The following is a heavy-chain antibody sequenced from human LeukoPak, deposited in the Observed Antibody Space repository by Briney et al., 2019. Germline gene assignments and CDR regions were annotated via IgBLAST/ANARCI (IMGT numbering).Heavy chain of an antibody. J-gene: IGHJ3*02. V-gene: IGHV3-13*01. Sequence: GGSLRLSCAASGFTFSSYDMHWVRQATGKGLEWVSAIGTAGDTYYPGSVKGRFTISRENAKNSLYLQMNSLRAGDTAVYYCARLGASQAFDIWGQGTMVTVSS. CDR3: ARLGASQAFDI. CDR1: GFTFSSYD. CDR2: IGTAGDT.